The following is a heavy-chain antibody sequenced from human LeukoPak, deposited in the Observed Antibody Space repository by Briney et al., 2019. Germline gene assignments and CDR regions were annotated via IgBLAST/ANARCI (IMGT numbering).Heavy chain of an antibody. CDR3: ARAQLGKAGRFDY. V-gene: IGHV4-59*01. CDR1: GGSISYYY. Sequence: PSETLSLTCTVSGGSISYYYWSWIRQPPGKGLEWIGYIYYSGSTNYNPSLKSRVTISVDTSKNQFSLNLTSVTTADTAVYYCARAQLGKAGRFDYWGQGTLVTVSS. J-gene: IGHJ4*02. D-gene: IGHD7-27*01. CDR2: IYYSGST.